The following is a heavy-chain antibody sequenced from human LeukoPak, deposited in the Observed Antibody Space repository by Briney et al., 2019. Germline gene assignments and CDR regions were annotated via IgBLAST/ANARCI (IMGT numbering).Heavy chain of an antibody. CDR2: IYPGDSDT. V-gene: IGHV5-51*01. CDR1: GYTFTNYW. J-gene: IGHJ4*02. D-gene: IGHD3-22*01. Sequence: PGESLKISCNASGYTFTNYWIGWVRQMSGKGLEWMGIIYPGDSDTRYSPSFQGQVTISADKSISTAYLQWSSLKASDTAMYYCARPYLMSSGYSSYYFDYWGQGTLVTVSS. CDR3: ARPYLMSSGYSSYYFDY.